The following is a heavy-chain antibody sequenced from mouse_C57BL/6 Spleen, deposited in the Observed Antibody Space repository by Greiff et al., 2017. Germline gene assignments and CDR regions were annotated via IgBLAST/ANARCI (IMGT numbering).Heavy chain of an antibody. CDR2: ISSGSSTI. D-gene: IGHD1-1*01. V-gene: IGHV5-17*01. CDR3: ARDYYGSSPHAMDY. CDR1: GFTFSDYG. Sequence: EVMLVESGGGLVKPGGSLKLSCAASGFTFSDYGMHWVRQAPEKGLEWVAYISSGSSTIYYADTVKGRFTISRDNAKNTLFLQMTSLRSEDTAMYYCARDYYGSSPHAMDYWGQGTSVTVSS. J-gene: IGHJ4*01.